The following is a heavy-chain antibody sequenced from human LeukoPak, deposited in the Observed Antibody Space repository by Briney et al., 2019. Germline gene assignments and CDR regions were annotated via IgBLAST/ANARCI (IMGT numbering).Heavy chain of an antibody. Sequence: GGSLRLSCAGSGFTFTTTSSMSWVCQAPGKGLEWVARINLDGSEKNYLDSVKGRFTVSRDNAKKSLYLQMDSLRAEDTAVYYCVRSGYWGQGTLVTVSS. CDR2: INLDGSEK. CDR3: VRSGY. J-gene: IGHJ4*02. V-gene: IGHV3-7*04. CDR1: GFTFTTTSS.